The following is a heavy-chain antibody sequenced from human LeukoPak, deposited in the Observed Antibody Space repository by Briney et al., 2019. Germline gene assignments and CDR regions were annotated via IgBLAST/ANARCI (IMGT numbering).Heavy chain of an antibody. CDR1: GGSLSSSSYY. V-gene: IGHV4-39*07. D-gene: IGHD6-6*01. Sequence: SETRSLTCTVSGGSLSSSSYYWGWIRQPPGKGLEWIGSIYYSGSTYYNPSLKSRVTISVDTSKNQFSLKLSSVTAADTAVYYCARVFGSPAYSSSYNWFDPWGQGTLVTVSS. J-gene: IGHJ5*02. CDR3: ARVFGSPAYSSSYNWFDP. CDR2: IYYSGST.